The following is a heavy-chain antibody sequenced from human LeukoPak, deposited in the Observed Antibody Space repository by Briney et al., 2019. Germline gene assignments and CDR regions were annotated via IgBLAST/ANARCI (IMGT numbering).Heavy chain of an antibody. Sequence: GGSLRLSCAASGFTFSSYSMNWVRQAPGKGLEGVSSISSSSSYIYYADSVKGRFTISRDNAKNSLYLQMNSLRAEDTAVYYCAREYSSSSGYYYYYMDVWGKGTTVTVSS. CDR3: AREYSSSSGYYYYYMDV. CDR2: ISSSSSYI. D-gene: IGHD6-6*01. CDR1: GFTFSSYS. J-gene: IGHJ6*03. V-gene: IGHV3-21*01.